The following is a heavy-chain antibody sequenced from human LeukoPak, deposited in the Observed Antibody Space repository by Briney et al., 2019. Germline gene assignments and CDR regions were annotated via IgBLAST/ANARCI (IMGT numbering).Heavy chain of an antibody. CDR2: ISGTGGST. CDR1: GFTFSSYA. CDR3: AKDHRYCTSNTCYGEDDALDI. V-gene: IGHV3-23*01. D-gene: IGHD2-2*01. Sequence: PGGSLRLSCAASGFTFSSYAMSWVRQAPGKGLEWVSGISGTGGSTYYADPVKGRFTISRDNAKNTLSLQMNSLRAEDTAVYYCAKDHRYCTSNTCYGEDDALDIWGQGTMVSVSS. J-gene: IGHJ3*02.